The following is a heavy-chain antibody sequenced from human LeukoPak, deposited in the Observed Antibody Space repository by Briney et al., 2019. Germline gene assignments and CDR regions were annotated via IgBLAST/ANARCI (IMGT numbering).Heavy chain of an antibody. J-gene: IGHJ4*02. Sequence: PSQTLSLTRTVSGVSLSSYYWSWIRQPPGKGLEWIAYISSSRDSTYNPSLKGRVTISIDSSKNQCSLYLRSVTAADTAGYYSARRISTMPQFDYWGQGTLVTVSS. CDR2: ISSSRDS. D-gene: IGHD2-2*01. CDR3: ARRISTMPQFDY. V-gene: IGHV4-59*01. CDR1: GVSLSSYY.